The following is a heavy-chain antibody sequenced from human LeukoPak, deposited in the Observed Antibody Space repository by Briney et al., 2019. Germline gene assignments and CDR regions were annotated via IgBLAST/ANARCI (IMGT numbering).Heavy chain of an antibody. Sequence: GGSLRLSCATSGFTFSNYAMSWVRQAPGKGLEWVSAISGSGGSTYYADSVKGRFTISRDNSKNTLYLQMNSLRAEDTAVYYCAKDCSSTSCYPYYGMDVWGQGTTVTVSS. CDR3: AKDCSSTSCYPYYGMDV. CDR2: ISGSGGST. V-gene: IGHV3-23*01. J-gene: IGHJ6*02. CDR1: GFTFSNYA. D-gene: IGHD2-2*01.